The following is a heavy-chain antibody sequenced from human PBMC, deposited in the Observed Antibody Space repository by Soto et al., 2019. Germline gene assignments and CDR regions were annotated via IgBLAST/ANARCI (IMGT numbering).Heavy chain of an antibody. CDR2: IIPGLRTA. CDR3: ASLVTAAGTIGAYDI. D-gene: IGHD6-13*01. Sequence: QVQLVQSGAEVKKPGSSVKVSCKASGGTFNSYYMSWVRQAPGQGLEWMGGIIPGLRTANYAQKFQGRVTITADESTSTAYMEVSSLRCDDTAVYYCASLVTAAGTIGAYDIGGQGTMVTVSS. V-gene: IGHV1-69*01. J-gene: IGHJ3*02. CDR1: GGTFNSYY.